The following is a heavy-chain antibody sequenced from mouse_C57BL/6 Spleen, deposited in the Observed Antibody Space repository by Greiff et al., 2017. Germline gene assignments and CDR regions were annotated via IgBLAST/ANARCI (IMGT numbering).Heavy chain of an antibody. CDR3: ATYYSNWFAY. V-gene: IGHV3-6*01. D-gene: IGHD2-5*01. CDR1: GYSITSGYY. J-gene: IGHJ3*01. Sequence: EVQLQQSGPGLVKPSPSLSLTCSVTGYSITSGYYWNWIRQFPGNKLEWMGYISYDGSNNYNPSLKNRISITRDTSKNQFFLNLNSVTTEDTATYYCATYYSNWFAYWGQGTLVTVSA. CDR2: ISYDGSN.